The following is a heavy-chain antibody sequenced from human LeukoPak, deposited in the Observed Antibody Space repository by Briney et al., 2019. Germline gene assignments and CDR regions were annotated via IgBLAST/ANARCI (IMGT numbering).Heavy chain of an antibody. CDR2: ISSSSSYT. D-gene: IGHD1-7*01. CDR3: TKTRGPWD. V-gene: IGHV3-11*03. CDR1: GFTFSDYY. Sequence: GGSLRLSCAASGFTFSDYYMSWIRQAPGKGLEWVSYISSSSSYTNYADSVKGRFTIYRDNPENTLYLQMNTLRAEDTAVYYCTKTRGPWDWGQGTLVTVSS. J-gene: IGHJ4*02.